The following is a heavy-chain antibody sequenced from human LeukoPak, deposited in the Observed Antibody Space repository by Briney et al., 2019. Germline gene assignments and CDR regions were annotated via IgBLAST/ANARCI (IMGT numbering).Heavy chain of an antibody. Sequence: SQTLSLTCAISGDSVSSNSAAWNWIRQSPSRGLEWLGRTYYRSKWYNDYAVSVKSRITINPDTSKNQFSLQLNSVTPEDTAVYYCARDLSGSGSYYYYYYMDVWGKGTTVTVSS. CDR2: TYYRSKWYN. J-gene: IGHJ6*03. D-gene: IGHD3-10*01. CDR1: GDSVSSNSAA. V-gene: IGHV6-1*01. CDR3: ARDLSGSGSYYYYYYMDV.